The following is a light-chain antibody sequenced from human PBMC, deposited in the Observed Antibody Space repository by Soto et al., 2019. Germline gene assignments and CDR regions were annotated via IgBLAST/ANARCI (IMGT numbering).Light chain of an antibody. CDR3: QQYKRSWT. CDR1: QTIDTW. CDR2: KVS. V-gene: IGKV1-5*03. Sequence: DIPMTQSPSTLSASVGDRVTITCRASQTIDTWLAWYQQKPGKAPKVLIYKVSDLESGVPSRFSGSGSGTEFTLTISSLQPDDFATYYCQQYKRSWTFGQGTKVDIK. J-gene: IGKJ1*01.